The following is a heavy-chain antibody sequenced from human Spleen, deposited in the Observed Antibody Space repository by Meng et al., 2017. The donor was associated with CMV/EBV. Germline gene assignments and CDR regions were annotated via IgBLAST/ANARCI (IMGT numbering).Heavy chain of an antibody. D-gene: IGHD6-19*01. CDR1: GDSVSSNSAA. CDR2: TSYSSKWYF. V-gene: IGHV6-1*01. Sequence: SGDSVSSNSAAWNWIRQSPSRGLEWLGRTSYSSKWYFDYAVSVKSRITINPDTSRNQFSLHLKSVTPDDTAVYYCARERIAVAGGFGWGPGTLVTVSS. CDR3: ARERIAVAGGFG. J-gene: IGHJ4*02.